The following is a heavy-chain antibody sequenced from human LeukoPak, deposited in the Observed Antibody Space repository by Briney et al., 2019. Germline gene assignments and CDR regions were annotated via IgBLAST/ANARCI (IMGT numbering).Heavy chain of an antibody. CDR1: GYTFTGYY. CDR3: ARELSAAGRWGAFDI. CDR2: INPNSGGT. V-gene: IGHV1-2*02. J-gene: IGHJ3*02. Sequence: ASVKVSCKASGYTFTGYYMHWVRQAPGQGLEWMGWINPNSGGTNYAQKFQGRVTMTRDTSISTAYMELSRPRSDDTAIYYCARELSAAGRWGAFDIWGQGTTVTVSS. D-gene: IGHD6-13*01.